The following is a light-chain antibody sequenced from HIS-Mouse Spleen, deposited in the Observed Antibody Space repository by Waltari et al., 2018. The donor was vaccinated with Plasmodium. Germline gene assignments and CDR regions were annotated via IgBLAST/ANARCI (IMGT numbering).Light chain of an antibody. CDR1: QGISSY. Sequence: AIRMTQSPSSFSASTGDRVTITCRASQGISSYLAWYQQKPGKAPKLLIYAASTLQSGVPSRFSGSGSGTDFTLTINSLEGEDAAAYYCHQSSSLRTFGQGTKVEIK. CDR2: AAS. V-gene: IGKV1-8*01. CDR3: HQSSSLRT. J-gene: IGKJ1*01.